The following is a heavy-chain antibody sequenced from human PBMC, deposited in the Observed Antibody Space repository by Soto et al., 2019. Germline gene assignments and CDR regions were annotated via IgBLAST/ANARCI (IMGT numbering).Heavy chain of an antibody. D-gene: IGHD3-9*01. V-gene: IGHV1-18*01. CDR3: ARDVGEYDILTGNDY. CDR2: ISAYNGNT. J-gene: IGHJ4*02. CDR1: GYTFTSYG. Sequence: GASVKVSCKASGYTFTSYGISWVRQAPGQGLEWMGWISAYNGNTNYAQKLQGRVTMTTDTSTSTAYMELRSLRSDDTAVYYCARDVGEYDILTGNDYWGQGTLVTVSS.